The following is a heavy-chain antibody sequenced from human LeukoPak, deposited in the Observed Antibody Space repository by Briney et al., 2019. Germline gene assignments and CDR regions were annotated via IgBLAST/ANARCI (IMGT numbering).Heavy chain of an antibody. CDR1: GYTFTSYG. CDR2: ISAYNGNT. CDR3: ARDQLLWFGELSPFSDAFDI. J-gene: IGHJ3*02. V-gene: IGHV1-18*01. Sequence: ASVKVSCKASGYTFTSYGISWVRQAPGQGLEWMGWISAYNGNTNYAQKLQGRVTMTTDTSTSTAYMELRSLRSDDTAVYYCARDQLLWFGELSPFSDAFDIWGQGTMVTVSS. D-gene: IGHD3-10*01.